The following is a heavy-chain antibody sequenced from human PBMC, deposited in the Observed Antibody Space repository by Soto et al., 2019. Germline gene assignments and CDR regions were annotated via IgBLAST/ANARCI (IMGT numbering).Heavy chain of an antibody. CDR1: GFTFSSYS. J-gene: IGHJ5*02. CDR2: ISSSSSTI. Sequence: EVQLVESGGGLVQPGGSLRLSCAASGFTFSSYSMNWVRQAPGKGLEWVSYISSSSSTIYYADSVKGRFTISRDNAKNSLYLQMNSLRAEDTAVYYCAREHLIGPYGDYGIDPWGQGTLVTVSS. D-gene: IGHD4-17*01. V-gene: IGHV3-48*01. CDR3: AREHLIGPYGDYGIDP.